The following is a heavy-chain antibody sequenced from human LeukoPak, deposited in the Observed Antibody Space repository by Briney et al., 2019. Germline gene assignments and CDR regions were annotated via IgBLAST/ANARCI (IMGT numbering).Heavy chain of an antibody. D-gene: IGHD6-19*01. CDR2: INSDGNST. Sequence: GGSLRLSCAASGFTFSSYAMSWVRQAPGKGLEWVSRINSDGNSTTYADSVKGRFTISRDNAKNTLYLQMNSLRAEDTAVYYCARHRYSSVVSDYWGQGTLVTVSS. CDR3: ARHRYSSVVSDY. CDR1: GFTFSSYA. V-gene: IGHV3-74*01. J-gene: IGHJ4*02.